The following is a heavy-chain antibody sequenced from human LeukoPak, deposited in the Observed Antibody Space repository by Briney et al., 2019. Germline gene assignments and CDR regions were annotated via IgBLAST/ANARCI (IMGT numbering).Heavy chain of an antibody. D-gene: IGHD4-11*01. Sequence: GESLKISCSASGYKFPNQWLAWVRQMPGKGLEWVGNIYPGDSDTRYNPSFQGHVTISADKSTSTAYLQWSRPQASDTAMYYCARRSVADTTGHGLDLWGQGTLVTVSS. CDR3: ARRSVADTTGHGLDL. CDR1: GYKFPNQW. CDR2: IYPGDSDT. J-gene: IGHJ3*01. V-gene: IGHV5-51*01.